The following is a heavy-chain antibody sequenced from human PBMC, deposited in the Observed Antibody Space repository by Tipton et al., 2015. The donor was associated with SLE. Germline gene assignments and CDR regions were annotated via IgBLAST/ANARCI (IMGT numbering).Heavy chain of an antibody. CDR1: GYIFTSHG. CDR3: ARTMFGVVIAIWFDP. D-gene: IGHD3-3*01. J-gene: IGHJ5*02. CDR2: ISGNNGNT. V-gene: IGHV1-18*01. Sequence: QVQLVQSGAEVKKPGASVKVSCKASGYIFTSHGVSWVRQAPGQGLEWMGWISGNNGNTNYAERFRGRVTMTANTSSDTAYMELRSLRPDDTAIYYCARTMFGVVIAIWFDPWGQGTLISVSS.